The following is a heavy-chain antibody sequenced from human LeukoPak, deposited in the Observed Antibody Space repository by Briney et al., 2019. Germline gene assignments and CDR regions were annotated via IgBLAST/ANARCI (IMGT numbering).Heavy chain of an antibody. Sequence: DSVKVSCKASGYTFTGYYMHWVRQAPGQGLEWMGWINPNSGGTNYAQKFQGRVTMTRDTSISTAYMELSRLRSDDTAVYYCARWYYDILTGYYTLFDYWGQGTLVTVSS. V-gene: IGHV1-2*02. CDR2: INPNSGGT. CDR3: ARWYYDILTGYYTLFDY. J-gene: IGHJ4*02. CDR1: GYTFTGYY. D-gene: IGHD3-9*01.